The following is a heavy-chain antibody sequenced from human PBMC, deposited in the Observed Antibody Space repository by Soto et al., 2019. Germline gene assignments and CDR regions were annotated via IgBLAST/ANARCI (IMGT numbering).Heavy chain of an antibody. V-gene: IGHV3-33*01. CDR1: GFTFSNHG. D-gene: IGHD1-26*01. Sequence: GGSLRLSCAASGFTFSNHGMHWVRQAPGKRLEWVARIYYDGSNEYYADSVKGLFTISRDNSKNTVYLQMNSLRVEDTVVYYCARGRGSGSFYQLDYWGQGTLVTVSS. J-gene: IGHJ4*02. CDR2: IYYDGSNE. CDR3: ARGRGSGSFYQLDY.